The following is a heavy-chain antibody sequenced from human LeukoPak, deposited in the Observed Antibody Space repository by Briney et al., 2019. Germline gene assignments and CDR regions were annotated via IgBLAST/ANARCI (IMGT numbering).Heavy chain of an antibody. V-gene: IGHV1-69*04. CDR2: IIPILAIA. CDR3: AWNYDILTGTLDY. CDR1: GGTFSNYA. J-gene: IGHJ4*02. Sequence: SVKVSCKASGGTFSNYAINWVRQAPGQGLEWMGRIIPILAIANYAQRFQGRVTITADKSTSTAYMELSSLRSEDTAVYYCAWNYDILTGTLDYWGQGTLVTVSS. D-gene: IGHD3-9*01.